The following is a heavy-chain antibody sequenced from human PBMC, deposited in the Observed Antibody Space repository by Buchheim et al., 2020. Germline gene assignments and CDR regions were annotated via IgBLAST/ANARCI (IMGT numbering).Heavy chain of an antibody. J-gene: IGHJ4*02. CDR2: IYNSGST. Sequence: QVQLQESGPGLVKPSQTLSLICTVSGGSISSGDYYWSWIRQPAGKGLEWIGYIYNSGSTYYNPSLRSRLNISVDTSKNQFFLRLSSVTAADTAVYYCARARSSTSSLDYWGQGTL. CDR3: ARARSSTSSLDY. CDR1: GGSISSGDYY. D-gene: IGHD2-2*01. V-gene: IGHV4-30-4*01.